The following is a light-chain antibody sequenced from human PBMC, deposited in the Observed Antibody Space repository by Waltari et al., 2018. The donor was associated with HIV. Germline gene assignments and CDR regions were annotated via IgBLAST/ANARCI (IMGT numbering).Light chain of an antibody. Sequence: QSALTQPPSASGSPGKSVTISCTGTSRDVGGDTYVSWYQQHPGKAPNRIIYEVRKRPSGFPYRFSGSKSGNTASLTVSGLQAEDEADYYCSSYSANNNFDVFGTGTKVTVL. CDR2: EVR. CDR3: SSYSANNNFDV. V-gene: IGLV2-8*01. J-gene: IGLJ1*01. CDR1: SRDVGGDTY.